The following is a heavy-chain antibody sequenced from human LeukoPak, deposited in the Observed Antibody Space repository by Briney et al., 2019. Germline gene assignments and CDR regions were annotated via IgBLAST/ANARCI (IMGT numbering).Heavy chain of an antibody. CDR2: INPNSGGT. Sequence: ASVKVSCKASGYTFTGYYMHWVRQAPGQGLEWMGWINPNSGGTNYAQKFQGWVTMTRDTSISTAYMELSRLRSDDTAVYYCARGSGIAAAGKLIDYWGQGTLVTVSS. CDR3: ARGSGIAAAGKLIDY. V-gene: IGHV1-2*04. J-gene: IGHJ4*02. D-gene: IGHD6-13*01. CDR1: GYTFTGYY.